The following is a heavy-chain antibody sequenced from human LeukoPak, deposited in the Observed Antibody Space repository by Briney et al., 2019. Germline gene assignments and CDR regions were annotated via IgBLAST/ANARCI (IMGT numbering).Heavy chain of an antibody. CDR2: LSWNGADI. V-gene: IGHV3-9*03. J-gene: IGHJ3*02. CDR1: GFNFGDFA. CDR3: VKGYCGTTSCYTNVFER. D-gene: IGHD2-2*02. Sequence: GRSLRLSCAASGFNFGDFAMHWVRQVPGKGLEWVSGLSWNGADILYADSVKGRFTISRDNAKNSLYLQMNSLRTEDMALYYCVKGYCGTTSCYTNVFERWGQGTMVTVSS.